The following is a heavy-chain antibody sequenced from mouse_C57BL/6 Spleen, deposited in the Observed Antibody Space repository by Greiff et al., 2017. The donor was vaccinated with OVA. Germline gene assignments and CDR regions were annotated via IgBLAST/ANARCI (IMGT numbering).Heavy chain of an antibody. D-gene: IGHD4-1*01. J-gene: IGHJ3*01. V-gene: IGHV1-39*01. CDR3: ARGGKNWDPRPGFAY. CDR2: INPNYGTT. Sequence: VQLQPSGPELVKPGASVKISCKASGYSFTDYNMNWVKQSNGKSLEWIGVINPNYGTTSSNQKFKGKATLTVEQSSSTAYMQLNSLTSEDSAVYYCARGGKNWDPRPGFAYWGQGTLVTVSA. CDR1: GYSFTDYN.